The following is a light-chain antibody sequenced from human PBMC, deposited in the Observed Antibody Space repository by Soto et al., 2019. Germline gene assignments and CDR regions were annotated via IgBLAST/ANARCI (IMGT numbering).Light chain of an antibody. CDR2: DVA. CDR3: CSFAGTSTWV. CDR1: TGDVGSYNY. Sequence: QSALTQPRSVSGSPGQSGTISCTGTTGDVGSYNYVSWYQQHPGKAPKLMIYDVAERPSGVPDRFSGSKSGITASLTISGLQAADEGDYYCCSFAGTSTWVFGGGTKVTVL. J-gene: IGLJ3*02. V-gene: IGLV2-11*01.